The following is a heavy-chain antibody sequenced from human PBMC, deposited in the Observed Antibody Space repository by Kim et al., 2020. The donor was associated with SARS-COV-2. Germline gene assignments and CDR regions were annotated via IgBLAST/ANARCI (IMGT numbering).Heavy chain of an antibody. Sequence: GGSLRLSCAASGFTFSDHYMDWVRQAPGKGLEWVGRTRNKAKRYTTEYAASVKGRFTISRDDSKNSLYLQMNNLETEDTAVYYCVRANVGYCNGGKCPYFDYWGQGTLVTVSS. J-gene: IGHJ4*02. CDR2: TRNKAKRYTT. V-gene: IGHV3-72*01. CDR1: GFTFSDHY. CDR3: VRANVGYCNGGKCPYFDY. D-gene: IGHD2-15*01.